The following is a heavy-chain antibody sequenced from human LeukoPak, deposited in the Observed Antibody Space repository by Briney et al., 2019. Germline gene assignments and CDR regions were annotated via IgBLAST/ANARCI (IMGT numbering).Heavy chain of an antibody. D-gene: IGHD6-13*01. Sequence: SETLSLTCTVSGGSISSYYWSWIRQPPGKGLEWIGYIYYSGSTNYNPSLKSRVTISVDTSKNQFSLKLSSVTAADTAVYYCASTRRIAAAGTEETHWGQGTLVTVPS. CDR3: ASTRRIAAAGTEETH. J-gene: IGHJ4*02. V-gene: IGHV4-59*08. CDR1: GGSISSYY. CDR2: IYYSGST.